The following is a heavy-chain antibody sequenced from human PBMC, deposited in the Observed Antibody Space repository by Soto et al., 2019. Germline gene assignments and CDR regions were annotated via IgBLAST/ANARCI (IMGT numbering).Heavy chain of an antibody. CDR3: AIDLKIDYYGSGTYYYLFDP. CDR2: MYHSGST. D-gene: IGHD3-10*01. J-gene: IGHJ5*02. CDR1: GGSISRSNW. Sequence: SETLSLTCAVYGGSISRSNWWCWVREPPGKGLEWIGEMYHSGSTNYNPYLKGRVTISVDKSKNQFSLQLSSVTAADTAVYYCAIDLKIDYYGSGTYYYLFDP. V-gene: IGHV4-4*02.